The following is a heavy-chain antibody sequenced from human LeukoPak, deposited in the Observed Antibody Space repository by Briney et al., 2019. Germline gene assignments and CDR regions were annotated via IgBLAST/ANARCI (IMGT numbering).Heavy chain of an antibody. CDR3: ARDRWYNSF. CDR1: GFTFSSYW. D-gene: IGHD6-13*01. V-gene: IGHV3-7*01. J-gene: IGHJ4*02. CDR2: IKNDGSEK. Sequence: GGSLRLSCAASGFTFSSYWMSWVRQAPGKGLEWVATIKNDGSEKNYEDSVKGRFTISRDNAKNSLYLQMSGLRAEDTAVYYCARDRWYNSFWGQGTLVTVSS.